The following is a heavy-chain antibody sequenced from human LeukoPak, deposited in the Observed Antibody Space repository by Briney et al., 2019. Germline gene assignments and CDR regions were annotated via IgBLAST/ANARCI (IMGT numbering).Heavy chain of an antibody. Sequence: SETLSLTCAVYGWSFSGYYWSWIRQPPGKGLEWIGEINHSGSTNYNPSLKSRVTISVDTSKNQFSLKLSSVTAADTAVYYCARSGLGYCSGGSCYSIGRNWFDPWGQGTLVTVSS. V-gene: IGHV4-34*01. J-gene: IGHJ5*02. CDR1: GWSFSGYY. CDR3: ARSGLGYCSGGSCYSIGRNWFDP. D-gene: IGHD2-15*01. CDR2: INHSGST.